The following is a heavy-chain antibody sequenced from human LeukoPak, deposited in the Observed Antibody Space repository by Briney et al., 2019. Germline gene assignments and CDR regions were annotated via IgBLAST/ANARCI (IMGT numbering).Heavy chain of an antibody. CDR3: AKQYY. Sequence: GRSLRLSCAAAGFTFSSYGMHWVRQAPAKGLEWVGVISYDGSNKYYADSVKGRFTSSRDTSKNTLYLQRNSLRVEDTAVYYCAKQYYWGQGTLVTVSS. CDR1: GFTFSSYG. J-gene: IGHJ4*02. V-gene: IGHV3-30*18. CDR2: ISYDGSNK.